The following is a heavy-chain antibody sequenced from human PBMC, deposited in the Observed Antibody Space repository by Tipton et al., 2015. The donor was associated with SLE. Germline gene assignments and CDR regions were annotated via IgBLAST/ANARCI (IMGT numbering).Heavy chain of an antibody. CDR1: GYSISSGYY. V-gene: IGHV4-38-2*01. J-gene: IGHJ3*02. CDR2: IYHSGST. Sequence: LSLTCAVSGYSISSGYYWGWIRQPPGKGLEWIGSIYHSGSTYYNPSLKSRVTISVDTSKNQFSLKLSSVTAANTAVYYCARASSHDAFDIWGQGTMVTVSS. CDR3: ARASSHDAFDI.